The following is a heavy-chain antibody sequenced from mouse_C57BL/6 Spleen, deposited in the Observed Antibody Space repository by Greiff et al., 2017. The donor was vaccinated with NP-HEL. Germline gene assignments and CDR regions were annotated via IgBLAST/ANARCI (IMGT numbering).Heavy chain of an antibody. V-gene: IGHV1-64*01. CDR3: ARCDYDGNWFAY. Sequence: VQLQEPGAELVKPGASVKLSCKASGYTFTSYWMHWVKQRPGQGLEWIGMIHPNSGSTNYNEKFKSKATLTVDKSSSTAYMQLSSLTSEDSAVYYCARCDYDGNWFAYWGQGTLVTVSA. D-gene: IGHD2-4*01. J-gene: IGHJ3*01. CDR1: GYTFTSYW. CDR2: IHPNSGST.